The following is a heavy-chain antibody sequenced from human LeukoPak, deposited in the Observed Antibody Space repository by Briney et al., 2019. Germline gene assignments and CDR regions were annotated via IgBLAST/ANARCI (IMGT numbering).Heavy chain of an antibody. CDR2: INHSGST. J-gene: IGHJ4*02. CDR1: GGSFSGYY. Sequence: PSETLSLTCAVYGGSFSGYYWSWIRQPPGKGLEWIGEINHSGSTNYNPSLKSRVTISVDTSKNQFSLKLSSVTAADTAVYYCAGRSLGDYWGQGTLVTVSS. D-gene: IGHD3-16*01. V-gene: IGHV4-34*01. CDR3: AGRSLGDY.